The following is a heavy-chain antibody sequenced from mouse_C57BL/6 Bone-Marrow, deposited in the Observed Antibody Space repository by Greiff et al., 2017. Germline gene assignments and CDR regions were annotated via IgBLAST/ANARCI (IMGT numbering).Heavy chain of an antibody. D-gene: IGHD1-1*01. J-gene: IGHJ3*01. CDR1: GYTFTSYG. Sequence: QVQLQQSGAELARPGASVKLSCKASGYTFTSYGISWVKQRTGQGLEWIGEIYPRSGNTYYKEKFKGKATLTADKSSSTAYMVLRRLTAEYAVVYLCGSPDYYGSSFAYWGQGTLVTVSA. V-gene: IGHV1-81*01. CDR3: GSPDYYGSSFAY. CDR2: IYPRSGNT.